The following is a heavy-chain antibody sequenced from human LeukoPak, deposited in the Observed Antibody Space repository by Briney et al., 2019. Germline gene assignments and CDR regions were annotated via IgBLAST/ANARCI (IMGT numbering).Heavy chain of an antibody. CDR3: ARDHQIAAGAFDI. V-gene: IGHV3-21*01. Sequence: KAGGSLRLSCAASGFTFSSYSMNWVRQAPGKGLEWVSSISSSSSYIYYADSVKGRFTISRDDAKNSLYLQMNSLRAEDTAVYYCARDHQIAAGAFDIWGQGTMVTVSS. J-gene: IGHJ3*02. CDR2: ISSSSSYI. D-gene: IGHD6-13*01. CDR1: GFTFSSYS.